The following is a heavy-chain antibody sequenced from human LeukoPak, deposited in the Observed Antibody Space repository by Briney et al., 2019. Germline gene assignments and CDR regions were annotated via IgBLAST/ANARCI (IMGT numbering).Heavy chain of an antibody. CDR3: ARGEDFERYYLAY. CDR2: IYYSGST. CDR1: GGSISNYY. Sequence: SETLSLTCSVSGGSISNYYWSWIRQAPGKGLEWIGYIYYSGSTNYNTSLRSRVSMSIDTSRNQFSLKLTSVTAADTAVYFCARGEDFERYYLAYWGQGTLVTVSS. D-gene: IGHD3-9*01. J-gene: IGHJ4*02. V-gene: IGHV4-59*01.